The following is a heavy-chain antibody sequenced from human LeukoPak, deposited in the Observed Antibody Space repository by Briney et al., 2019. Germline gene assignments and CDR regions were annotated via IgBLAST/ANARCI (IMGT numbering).Heavy chain of an antibody. Sequence: GGSLRLSCAASGVTFRSYAMNWVRQAPGKGLEWVSVISGSGGSTYYADSVKGRFTISRDNSKNTLYLQMNSLRAEDTAVYYCAKGSLGTFDYWGQGTLVTVSS. V-gene: IGHV3-23*01. D-gene: IGHD1-1*01. J-gene: IGHJ4*02. CDR3: AKGSLGTFDY. CDR1: GVTFRSYA. CDR2: ISGSGGST.